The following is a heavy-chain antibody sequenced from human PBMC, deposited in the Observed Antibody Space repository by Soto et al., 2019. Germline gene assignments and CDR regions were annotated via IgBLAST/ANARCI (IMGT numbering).Heavy chain of an antibody. V-gene: IGHV4-39*01. CDR2: IYYSGST. CDR3: ARGNRFTWGFDY. J-gene: IGHJ4*02. Sequence: SETLSLTCTVSGGSTSSSSYHWGWIRQPPGKGLEWIGSIYYSGSTYYNPSLKSRVTISVDTSKNQFSLKLSSVTAADTAVYYCARGNRFTWGFDYWGQGTLVTVSS. CDR1: GGSTSSSSYH. D-gene: IGHD3-16*01.